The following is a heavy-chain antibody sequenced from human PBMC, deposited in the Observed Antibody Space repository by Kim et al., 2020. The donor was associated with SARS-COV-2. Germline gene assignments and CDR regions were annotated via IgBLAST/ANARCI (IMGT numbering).Heavy chain of an antibody. CDR2: INHSGST. D-gene: IGHD3-3*01. CDR3: ARGRWRRVYGMDV. CDR1: GGSFSGYY. Sequence: SETLSLTCAVYGGSFSGYYWSWIRQPPGKGLEWIGEINHSGSTNYNPSLKSRVTISVDTSKNQFSLKLSSVTAADTAVYYCARGRWRRVYGMDVWGQGTTVTVSS. V-gene: IGHV4-34*01. J-gene: IGHJ6*02.